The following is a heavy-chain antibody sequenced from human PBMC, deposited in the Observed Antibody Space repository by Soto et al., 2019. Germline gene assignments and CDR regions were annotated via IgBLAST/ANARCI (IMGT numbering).Heavy chain of an antibody. CDR2: FDPEDADT. CDR3: ATLKSDLGLSGNYFNYFDY. V-gene: IGHV1-24*01. D-gene: IGHD3-10*01. Sequence: GASVKVSCKVSGYTLTELSMHWVRQAPGKGLEWMGGFDPEDADTIYAQKFQGRVTMTEDTSTDTAYMELSNLRSEDTAVYYCATLKSDLGLSGNYFNYFDYWGQGTLVTV. J-gene: IGHJ4*02. CDR1: GYTLTELS.